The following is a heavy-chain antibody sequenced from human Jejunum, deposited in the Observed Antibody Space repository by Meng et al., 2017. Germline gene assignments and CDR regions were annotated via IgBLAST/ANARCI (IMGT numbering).Heavy chain of an antibody. J-gene: IGHJ4*02. CDR2: VYASGST. Sequence: SETLSLTCIVSGGSITSGTYSWSWIRQSAGKGLEWIGRVYASGSTNYNPSLMSRVTISVDTSKNQFSLQLRSVTAAAMAVYYCARVDRGLWEYWGQGSLVTVSS. CDR1: GGSITSGTYS. V-gene: IGHV4-61*02. CDR3: ARVDRGLWEY. D-gene: IGHD1-26*01.